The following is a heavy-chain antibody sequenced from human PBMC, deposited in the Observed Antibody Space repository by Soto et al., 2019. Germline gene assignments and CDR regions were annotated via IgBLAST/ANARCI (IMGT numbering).Heavy chain of an antibody. J-gene: IGHJ5*02. CDR2: IIPMFGTA. Sequence: QVQLVQSGAEVKNPGSSVTVSCKASGGTFSRDAISWVRQAPGQGLEWMGGIIPMFGTAKYVQTFQGRLTITADESTTTAYMEWRSRRPDDTAVYYCARGVVVVAASQLGWFDPWGRGTLVTVSS. CDR3: ARGVVVVAASQLGWFDP. CDR1: GGTFSRDA. V-gene: IGHV1-69*01. D-gene: IGHD2-15*01.